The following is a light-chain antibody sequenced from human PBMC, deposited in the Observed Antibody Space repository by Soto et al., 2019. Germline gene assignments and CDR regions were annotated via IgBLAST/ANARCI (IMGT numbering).Light chain of an antibody. CDR2: LEGSGSY. Sequence: QPVLTQSSSASATLGSSVKLTCTLSSGHSSYIIAWHQQQPGKAPRYLMKLEGSGSYNKGSGVPDRFSGSSTWADRYLTISNLQFEDEADYYCETWDSNTNWVFGGGTKLTVL. CDR1: SGHSSYI. CDR3: ETWDSNTNWV. J-gene: IGLJ3*02. V-gene: IGLV4-60*02.